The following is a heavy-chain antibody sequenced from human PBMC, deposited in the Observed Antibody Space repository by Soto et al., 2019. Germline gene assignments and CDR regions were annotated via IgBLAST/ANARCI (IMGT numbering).Heavy chain of an antibody. Sequence: EVQLLESGGGLVQPGGSLRLSCAASGFTFSSYWMHWVRQAPGKGLVWLSRINSDGRNTNYADSVRGRFTISRDNARNTLYLQMDSLSAEDTAVYYCARGIGYSAQDCWGQGTLVTVSS. V-gene: IGHV3-74*02. J-gene: IGHJ4*02. CDR3: ARGIGYSAQDC. CDR2: INSDGRNT. CDR1: GFTFSSYW. D-gene: IGHD5-18*01.